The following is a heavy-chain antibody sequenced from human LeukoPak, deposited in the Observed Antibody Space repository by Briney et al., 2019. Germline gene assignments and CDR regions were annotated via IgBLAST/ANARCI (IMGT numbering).Heavy chain of an antibody. J-gene: IGHJ4*02. V-gene: IGHV4-59*01. Sequence: SSETLSLTCTVSGGSISSYYWSWIRQPPGKGLEWIGYIYYSGNTNYNPSLKSRVTISVDTSKNQFSLKLSSVTAADTAVYYCASRRAAGTLFDYWGQGTLVTVSS. CDR2: IYYSGNT. CDR1: GGSISSYY. CDR3: ASRRAAGTLFDY. D-gene: IGHD6-13*01.